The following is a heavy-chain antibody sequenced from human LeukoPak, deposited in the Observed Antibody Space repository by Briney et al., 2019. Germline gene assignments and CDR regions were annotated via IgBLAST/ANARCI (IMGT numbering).Heavy chain of an antibody. CDR3: ARGGVLKGMDV. Sequence: PSETLSLTCTVSGGSISSGGYYWSWIRQHPGKGLEWIGYIYYSGSTYYNPSLKSRVTMSVDTSKNQFSLKLSSVTAADTAVYYCARGGVLKGMDVWGQGTTVTVSS. CDR2: IYYSGST. CDR1: GGSISSGGYY. D-gene: IGHD2-8*02. J-gene: IGHJ6*02. V-gene: IGHV4-31*03.